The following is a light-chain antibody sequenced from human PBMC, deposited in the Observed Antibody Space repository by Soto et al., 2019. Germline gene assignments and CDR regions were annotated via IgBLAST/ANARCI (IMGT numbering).Light chain of an antibody. CDR2: GAS. Sequence: EIVLTQSPGTLSLSPGERATLSCRASQSVSSNYLAWYQQKPGQAPRPLIYGASSRATGIPDRFSGSGAGTDFTLTISRLESEDFAVYYCQQYGSSPGTFGQGTKV. CDR3: QQYGSSPGT. J-gene: IGKJ1*01. CDR1: QSVSSNY. V-gene: IGKV3-20*01.